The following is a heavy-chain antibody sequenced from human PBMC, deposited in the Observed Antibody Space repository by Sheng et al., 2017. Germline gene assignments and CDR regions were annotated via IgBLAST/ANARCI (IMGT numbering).Heavy chain of an antibody. V-gene: IGHV3-15*01. CDR2: IKSKTDGGTT. Sequence: EVQLVESGGGLVKPGGSLTLSCAASGFTFSNAWMSWVRQAPGKGLEWVGRIKSKTDGGTTDYAAPVKGRFTFSRDDSKNTLYLHMNSLKTEDTAVYYCTTLSYGSGSSDWGQGTLVTVSS. D-gene: IGHD3-10*01. CDR3: TTLSYGSGSSD. J-gene: IGHJ4*02. CDR1: GFTFSNAW.